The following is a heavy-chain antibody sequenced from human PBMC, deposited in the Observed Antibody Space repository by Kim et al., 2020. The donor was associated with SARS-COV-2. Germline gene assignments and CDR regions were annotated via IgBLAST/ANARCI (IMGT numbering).Heavy chain of an antibody. V-gene: IGHV3-30*07. Sequence: SVKGRFTISRDNSKNTLYLQMNSLRAEDTAVYYCARAVSRGYSYGSNFDYWGQGTLVTVSS. D-gene: IGHD5-18*01. J-gene: IGHJ4*02. CDR3: ARAVSRGYSYGSNFDY.